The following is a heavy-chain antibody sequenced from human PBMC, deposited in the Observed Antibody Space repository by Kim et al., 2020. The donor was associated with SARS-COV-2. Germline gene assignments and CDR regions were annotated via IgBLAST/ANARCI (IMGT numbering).Heavy chain of an antibody. CDR3: ARDLVRRVAAPMVRDWYYYYGIDV. CDR1: GFTFSSYS. V-gene: IGHV3-21*01. CDR2: ISSSSSYI. J-gene: IGHJ6*02. Sequence: GGSLRLSCAASGFTFSSYSMNWVRQAPGKGLEWVSSISSSSSYIYYADSVKGRFTISRDNAKNSLYLQMNSLRAEDTAVYYCARDLVRRVAAPMVRDWYYYYGIDVWGQGTTVTVSS. D-gene: IGHD3-10*01.